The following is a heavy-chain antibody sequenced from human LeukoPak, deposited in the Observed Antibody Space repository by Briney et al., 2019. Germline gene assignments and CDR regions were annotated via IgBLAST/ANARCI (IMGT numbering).Heavy chain of an antibody. J-gene: IGHJ4*02. CDR1: GFTFSSYA. V-gene: IGHV3-23*01. CDR3: AKGDRDFDWLLSY. Sequence: GGSLRLSCAASGFTFSSYAMRWVRQAPGKGLEGVSGISGSGDSTDYADSVKGRFSISRDNSKNTLYLQMNSLRAEDTAVYYCAKGDRDFDWLLSYWGQGTLVTVSS. D-gene: IGHD3-9*01. CDR2: ISGSGDST.